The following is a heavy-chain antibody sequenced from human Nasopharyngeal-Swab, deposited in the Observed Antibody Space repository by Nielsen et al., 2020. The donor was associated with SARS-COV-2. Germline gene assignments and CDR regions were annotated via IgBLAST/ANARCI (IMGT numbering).Heavy chain of an antibody. CDR2: ISGSGGST. D-gene: IGHD3-22*01. CDR3: ARDDSSPHVGAFDI. Sequence: GGSLRLSCVASGFTFSSYAMSWVRQVPGKGLEWVSAISGSGGSTYYADSVKGRFTISRDNAKNSLYLQMNSLRAEDTAVYYCARDDSSPHVGAFDIWGQGTMVTVSS. J-gene: IGHJ3*02. V-gene: IGHV3-23*01. CDR1: GFTFSSYA.